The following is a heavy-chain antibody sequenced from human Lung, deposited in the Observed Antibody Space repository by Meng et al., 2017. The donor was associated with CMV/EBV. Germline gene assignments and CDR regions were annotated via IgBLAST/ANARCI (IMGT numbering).Heavy chain of an antibody. Sequence: ASVKVSXKASGYTFIGYYIHWVRQAPGQGLEWMGCINPNSDGTNYAQKFQGRVTMTRDTSISTAYMELNRLRFDDTAVYYCARSAQLWLDHFDYWGQGTXVTVSS. CDR3: ARSAQLWLDHFDY. D-gene: IGHD5-18*01. V-gene: IGHV1-2*02. J-gene: IGHJ4*02. CDR2: INPNSDGT. CDR1: GYTFIGYY.